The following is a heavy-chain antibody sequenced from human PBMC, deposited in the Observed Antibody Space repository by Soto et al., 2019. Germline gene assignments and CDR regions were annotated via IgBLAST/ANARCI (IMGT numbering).Heavy chain of an antibody. CDR1: GGSISSYY. CDR3: AGRDGYNSGFDY. V-gene: IGHV4-59*01. Sequence: ETLSLTCTVSGGSISSYYWSWIRQPPGKGLEWIGYIYYSGSTNYNPSLKSRVTISVDTSKNQFSLKLSSVTAADTAVYYCAGRDGYNSGFDYWGQGTLVTVSS. J-gene: IGHJ4*02. D-gene: IGHD5-12*01. CDR2: IYYSGST.